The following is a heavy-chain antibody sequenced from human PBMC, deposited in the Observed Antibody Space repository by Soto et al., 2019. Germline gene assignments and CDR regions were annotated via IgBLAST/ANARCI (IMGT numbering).Heavy chain of an antibody. CDR3: TTDRLPIVKSHCSSTSCYEGYYYYMDV. J-gene: IGHJ6*03. Sequence: GGSLRLSCAASGFTFSNAWMSWVRQAPGKGLEWVGRIKSKTDGGTTDYAAPVKGRFTISRDDSKNTLYLQMNSLKTEDTAVYYCTTDRLPIVKSHCSSTSCYEGYYYYMDVWGKGTKVTVSS. D-gene: IGHD2-2*01. V-gene: IGHV3-15*01. CDR2: IKSKTDGGTT. CDR1: GFTFSNAW.